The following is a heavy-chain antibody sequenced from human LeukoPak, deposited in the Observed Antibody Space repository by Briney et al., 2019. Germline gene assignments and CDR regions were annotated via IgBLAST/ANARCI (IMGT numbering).Heavy chain of an antibody. D-gene: IGHD6-19*01. J-gene: IGHJ6*02. CDR2: ISGSGGST. Sequence: GGSLRLSCAASGFTFSSYAMSWVRQAPGKGLEWVSAISGSGGSTYYADSVKGRFTISRDNSENTLYLQMNSLRAEDTAVYYCAKDRIAVAGLYYYYGMDVWGQGTTVTVSS. V-gene: IGHV3-23*01. CDR3: AKDRIAVAGLYYYYGMDV. CDR1: GFTFSSYA.